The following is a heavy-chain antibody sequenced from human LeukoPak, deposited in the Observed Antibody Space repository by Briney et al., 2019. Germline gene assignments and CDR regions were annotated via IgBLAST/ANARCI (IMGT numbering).Heavy chain of an antibody. Sequence: ASVKVSCKASGYTFTSYDINWVRQATGQGLEWMGWMNPNSGNTSYAQKFQGRVTITRNTSISTAYMELSSLRSEDTAVYYCARLGYYFWRGYYPPYYFNYWGQGPLVTVS. CDR3: ARLGYYFWRGYYPPYYFNY. J-gene: IGHJ4*02. D-gene: IGHD3-3*01. CDR2: MNPNSGNT. CDR1: GYTFTSYD. V-gene: IGHV1-8*03.